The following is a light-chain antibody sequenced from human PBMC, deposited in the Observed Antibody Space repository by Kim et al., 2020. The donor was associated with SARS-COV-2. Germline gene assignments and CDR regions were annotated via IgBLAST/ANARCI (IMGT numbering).Light chain of an antibody. CDR1: KLGDKY. J-gene: IGLJ1*01. V-gene: IGLV3-1*01. CDR3: QAWDSSTGGV. CDR2: QDS. Sequence: SPEQTASITCSGDKLGDKYACWYQQKPGQSPVMVIYQDSKRPSGIPERFSGSNSGNTATLTISGTQAMDEADYYCQAWDSSTGGVFGTGTRSPS.